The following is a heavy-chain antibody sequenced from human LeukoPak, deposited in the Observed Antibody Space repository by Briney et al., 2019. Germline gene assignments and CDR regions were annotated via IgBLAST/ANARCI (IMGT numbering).Heavy chain of an antibody. J-gene: IGHJ3*02. Sequence: PGGSLRLSCAASGFTFRSHWMSWVRQAPGKGLQWVASIRQDGSEKLYLDSVRGRLTISRDNAENSLYLQMNGLRDEDTAVYYCARLVGMVTTYDIWGQGTMVTVSS. V-gene: IGHV3-7*04. CDR3: ARLVGMVTTYDI. CDR1: GFTFRSHW. D-gene: IGHD5-24*01. CDR2: IRQDGSEK.